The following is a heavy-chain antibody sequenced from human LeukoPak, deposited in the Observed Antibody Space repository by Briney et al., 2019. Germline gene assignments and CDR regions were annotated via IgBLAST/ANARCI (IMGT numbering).Heavy chain of an antibody. V-gene: IGHV4-59*01. CDR2: VHYSGNT. D-gene: IGHD6-13*01. CDR1: GGSISNYY. J-gene: IGHJ2*01. CDR3: ARMIAAAGTEYFDL. Sequence: SENLSLNCIVSGGSISNYYWSWIRQPPRKGLEWIGYVHYSGNTNYNPSLKSRVTISVDTSKNQFSLKLNSVTAADTAVYYCARMIAAAGTEYFDLWGRGTLVTVSS.